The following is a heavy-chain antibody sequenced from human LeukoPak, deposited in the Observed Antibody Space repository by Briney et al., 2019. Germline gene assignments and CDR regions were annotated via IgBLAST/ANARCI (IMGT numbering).Heavy chain of an antibody. CDR1: GGTFSSYA. CDR2: IIPIFGTA. CDR3: ARDNGAPNDYGDYGGFDY. J-gene: IGHJ4*02. V-gene: IGHV1-69*13. D-gene: IGHD4-17*01. Sequence: SVKVSCKASGGTFSSYAISWVRQAPGQGLEWMGGIIPIFGTANYAQKFQGRVTITADESTSTAYMELSSLRSEDTAVYYCARDNGAPNDYGDYGGFDYWGQGTLVTVSS.